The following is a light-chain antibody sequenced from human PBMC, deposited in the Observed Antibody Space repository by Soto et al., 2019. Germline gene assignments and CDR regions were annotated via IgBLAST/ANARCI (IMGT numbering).Light chain of an antibody. CDR1: RSNIGSNN. J-gene: IGLJ1*01. CDR3: AAWDDSLDGYV. Sequence: QPVLTQPPSASGIPGQRVTISCSGSRSNIGSNNVNWYQQLPGTAPRLLTFNNHLRPSGVPDRFSGSKSGTSASLAISGLQSEEEGDYYCAAWDDSLDGYVFVTGTKLTVL. V-gene: IGLV1-44*01. CDR2: NNH.